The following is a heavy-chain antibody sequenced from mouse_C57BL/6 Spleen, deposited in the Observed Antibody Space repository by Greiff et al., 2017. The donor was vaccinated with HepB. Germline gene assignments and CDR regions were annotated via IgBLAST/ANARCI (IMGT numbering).Heavy chain of an antibody. CDR3: TRVGRAHYFDY. CDR1: GFTFSSYA. D-gene: IGHD3-3*01. J-gene: IGHJ2*01. CDR2: ISSGGDYI. Sequence: EVKVEESGEGLVKPGGSLKLSCAASGFTFSSYAMSWVRQTPEKRLEWVAYISSGGDYIYYADTVKGRFTISRDNARNTLYLQMSSLKSEDTAMYYCTRVGRAHYFDYWGQGTTLTVSS. V-gene: IGHV5-9-1*02.